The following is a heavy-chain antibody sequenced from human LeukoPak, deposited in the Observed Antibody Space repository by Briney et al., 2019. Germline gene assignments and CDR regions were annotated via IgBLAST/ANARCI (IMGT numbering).Heavy chain of an antibody. CDR2: INPNSGGT. CDR1: GYTFTSYG. J-gene: IGHJ6*03. Sequence: ASVKVSCKASGYTFTSYGISWVRQAPGQGLELMGWINPNSGGTNYAQKFQGRVTMTRDTSISTAYMELSRLRSDDTAVYYCAKYSSSHYYYYMDVWGKGTTVTVSS. V-gene: IGHV1-2*02. CDR3: AKYSSSHYYYYMDV. D-gene: IGHD6-6*01.